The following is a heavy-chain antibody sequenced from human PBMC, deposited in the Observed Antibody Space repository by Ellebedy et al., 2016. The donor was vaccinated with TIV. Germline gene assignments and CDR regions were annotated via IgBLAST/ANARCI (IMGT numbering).Heavy chain of an antibody. J-gene: IGHJ4*02. V-gene: IGHV3-7*03. D-gene: IGHD5-12*01. CDR1: GFTFSNYW. CDR2: MKQDGSEE. CDR3: ARDLGHSGYDLFDS. Sequence: GGSLRLSCAASGFTFSNYWMTWVRQAPGRGLEWVANMKQDGSEEYYVDSVKGRFIIPRDNAKNSLYLQMNSLRAEDTAMYYCARDLGHSGYDLFDSWGQGTLVTVS.